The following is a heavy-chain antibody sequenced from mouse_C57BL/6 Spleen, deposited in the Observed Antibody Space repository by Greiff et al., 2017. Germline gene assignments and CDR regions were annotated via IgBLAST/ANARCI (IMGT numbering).Heavy chain of an antibody. CDR3: TGSDY. CDR2: IRLKSDNYAT. J-gene: IGHJ2*01. Sequence: DVQLVESGGGLVQPGGSMKLSCVASGFTFSNYWMNWVRQSPEKGLEWVAQIRLKSDNYATHYAESVKGRFTISRYDSKSSVYLQMNNLRAEDTGIYYCTGSDYWGQGTTLTVSS. V-gene: IGHV6-3*01. CDR1: GFTFSNYW.